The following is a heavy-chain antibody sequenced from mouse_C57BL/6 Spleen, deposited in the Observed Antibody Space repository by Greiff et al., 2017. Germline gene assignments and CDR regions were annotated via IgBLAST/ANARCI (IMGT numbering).Heavy chain of an antibody. V-gene: IGHV1-54*01. Sequence: VQLQQSGAELVRPGTSVKVSCKASGYAFTNYGIGWVKQRPGQGLEWIGVIYPGSGGTYYNEKFKGKATLTADKSSSTAYMQLSSLTSEDSAVYVCARSGEGIFAYWGQGTLVTVSA. D-gene: IGHD3-1*01. CDR1: GYAFTNYG. CDR3: ARSGEGIFAY. J-gene: IGHJ3*01. CDR2: IYPGSGGT.